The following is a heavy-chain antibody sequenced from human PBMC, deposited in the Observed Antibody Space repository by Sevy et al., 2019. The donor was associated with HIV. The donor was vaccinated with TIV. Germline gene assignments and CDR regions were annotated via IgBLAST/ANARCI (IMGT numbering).Heavy chain of an antibody. CDR1: GYTFTGYG. CDR3: ARDTIFGVVIGMDV. V-gene: IGHV1-18*01. J-gene: IGHJ6*02. Sequence: ASVKVSCKASGYTFTGYGISWVRQAPGQGLEWMGWISAYNGNTNYAQKLQGRVTMTTDTSTSTAYMELRSLRSDDTAVYYCARDTIFGVVIGMDVWGQGTTVTVSS. CDR2: ISAYNGNT. D-gene: IGHD3-3*01.